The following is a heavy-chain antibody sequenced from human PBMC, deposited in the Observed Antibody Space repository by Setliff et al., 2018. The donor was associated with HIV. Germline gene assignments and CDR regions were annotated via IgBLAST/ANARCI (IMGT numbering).Heavy chain of an antibody. CDR2: FYYGGST. Sequence: PSETLSLTCSVSGDSIGTYYWNWIRQTPGKRLEWIGFFYYGGSTDYNPSLKSRVTMSVDTSKNQLSLKLRSVTAADTAVYYCARARITMTGGRLEPYAFDRWGQGTKVTVSS. CDR3: ARARITMTGGRLEPYAFDR. V-gene: IGHV4-59*12. CDR1: GDSIGTYY. D-gene: IGHD3-22*01. J-gene: IGHJ3*01.